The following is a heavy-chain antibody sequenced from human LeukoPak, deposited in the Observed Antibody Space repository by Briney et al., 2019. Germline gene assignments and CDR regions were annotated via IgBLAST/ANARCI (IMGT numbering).Heavy chain of an antibody. CDR3: ARGSPPYCSSTSCYSWFDP. CDR1: GGSFSGYY. V-gene: IGHV4-34*01. CDR2: INHSGST. J-gene: IGHJ5*02. D-gene: IGHD2-2*01. Sequence: SETLSLTCAVYGGSFSGYYWSWIRQPPGKGLEWIGEINHSGSTNYNPSLKSRVTISVDTSKNQCSLKPGSVTAADTAVYYCARGSPPYCSSTSCYSWFDPWGQGTLVTVSS.